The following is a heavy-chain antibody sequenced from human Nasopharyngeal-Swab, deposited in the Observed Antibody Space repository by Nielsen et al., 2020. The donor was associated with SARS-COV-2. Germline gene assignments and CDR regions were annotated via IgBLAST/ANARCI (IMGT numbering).Heavy chain of an antibody. CDR2: ISAYNGNT. J-gene: IGHJ3*02. D-gene: IGHD2-2*01. CDR1: GYTFTSYG. CDR3: ASNPLYCSSTSCYHDAFDI. Sequence: ASAKVSCKASGYTFTSYGISWVRQAPGQGLEWMGWISAYNGNTNYAQKLQGRVTMTTDTSTSTAYMELRSLRSDDTAVYYCASNPLYCSSTSCYHDAFDIWGQGTMVTVSS. V-gene: IGHV1-18*01.